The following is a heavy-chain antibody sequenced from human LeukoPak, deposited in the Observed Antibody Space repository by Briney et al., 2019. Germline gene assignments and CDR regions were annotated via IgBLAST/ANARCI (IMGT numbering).Heavy chain of an antibody. Sequence: GGSLRLSCPVSGFTFSSYEMNWVRQAPGKGLEWVSYISSSGSTIYSADSVKGRFTISRDNAKNSLYLQMNSLRAEDTAVYYCARYSSGWRYFDYWGQGTLVTVSS. CDR3: ARYSSGWRYFDY. J-gene: IGHJ4*02. CDR2: ISSSGSTI. D-gene: IGHD6-19*01. CDR1: GFTFSSYE. V-gene: IGHV3-48*03.